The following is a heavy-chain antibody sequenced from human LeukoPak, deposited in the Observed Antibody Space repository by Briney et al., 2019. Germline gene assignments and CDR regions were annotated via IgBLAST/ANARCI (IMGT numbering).Heavy chain of an antibody. D-gene: IGHD3-9*01. CDR1: GFTFSSYW. CDR3: ARERYDILTGYDY. CDR2: INSDGSST. Sequence: GGSLRLSCAASGFTFSSYWMHWVRQAPGKGLGWVSRINSDGSSTSYADSVKGRFTISRDNAKNTLYLQMNSLRTEDTAVYYCARERYDILTGYDYWGQGTLVTVSS. J-gene: IGHJ4*02. V-gene: IGHV3-74*01.